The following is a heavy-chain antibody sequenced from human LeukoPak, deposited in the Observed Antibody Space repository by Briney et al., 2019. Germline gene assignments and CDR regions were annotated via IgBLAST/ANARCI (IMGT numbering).Heavy chain of an antibody. CDR3: ARDGQGDY. Sequence: ASVNVSCTPSGYTFTSYGVSWVPQAPGQGLEWMGWISAYNGNTKYAQNLQGRVTMTTDTSTTTAYMELRSLRSDDTAVYYCARDGQGDYWGQGTLVTVSS. CDR1: GYTFTSYG. V-gene: IGHV1-18*01. J-gene: IGHJ4*02. CDR2: ISAYNGNT.